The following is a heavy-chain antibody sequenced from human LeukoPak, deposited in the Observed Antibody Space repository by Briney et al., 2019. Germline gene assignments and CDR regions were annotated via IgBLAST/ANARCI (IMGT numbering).Heavy chain of an antibody. J-gene: IGHJ4*02. CDR2: INPNSGDT. D-gene: IGHD5-12*01. CDR1: GYTFTGYF. Sequence: GASVKVSFKASGYTFTGYFIHWVRQAPGQGLEWMGWINPNSGDTNYAQKFQGRVTTTRDTSVNTAYMDLISLRSDDTAVYHCARAYTGFEAFDYWGQGVPVTVSS. V-gene: IGHV1-2*02. CDR3: ARAYTGFEAFDY.